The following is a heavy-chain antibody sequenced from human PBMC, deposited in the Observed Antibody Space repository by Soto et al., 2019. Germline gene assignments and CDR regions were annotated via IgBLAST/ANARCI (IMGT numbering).Heavy chain of an antibody. D-gene: IGHD2-2*01. CDR1: GGSFSGYY. CDR3: ARESCSSTSCLDY. Sequence: SETLSLTCAVYGGSFSGYYWSWIRQPPGKGLEWIGGINHSGSTNYNPSLKSRVTISVDTSKNQFSLKLSSVTAADTAVYYCARESCSSTSCLDYWGKGTLVTVSS. V-gene: IGHV4-34*01. J-gene: IGHJ4*02. CDR2: INHSGST.